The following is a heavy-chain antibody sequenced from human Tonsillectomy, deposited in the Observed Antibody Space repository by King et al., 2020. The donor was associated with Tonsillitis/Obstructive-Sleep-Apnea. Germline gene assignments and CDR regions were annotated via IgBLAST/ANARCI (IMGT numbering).Heavy chain of an antibody. CDR3: ARGKGCTSTSCYTFYYYYYYMDV. J-gene: IGHJ6*03. CDR1: GFTFSSYA. V-gene: IGHV3-30*04. Sequence: VQLVESGGGVVQPGRSLRLSCAASGFTFSSYAMHWVRQAPGKGLEWVAVISYDGGNKYYADSVKGRFTISRDNSKNTLYLQRNSLRTEDTAVYYCARGKGCTSTSCYTFYYYYYYMDVWGKGTTVTVSS. CDR2: ISYDGGNK. D-gene: IGHD2-2*02.